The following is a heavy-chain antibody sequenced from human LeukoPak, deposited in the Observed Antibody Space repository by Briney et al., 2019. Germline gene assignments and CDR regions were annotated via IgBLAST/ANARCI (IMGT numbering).Heavy chain of an antibody. CDR1: GGSISSYY. D-gene: IGHD1-7*01. V-gene: IGHV4-59*08. CDR3: AGSTITYYYYGMDV. Sequence: SETLSLTCTVSGGSISSYYWSWIRQPPGKGLEWIGYIYYSGSTNYNPSLKSRVTISVDTSKNQFSLKLSSVTAADTAVYYCAGSTITYYYYGMDVWGQGTTVTVSS. J-gene: IGHJ6*02. CDR2: IYYSGST.